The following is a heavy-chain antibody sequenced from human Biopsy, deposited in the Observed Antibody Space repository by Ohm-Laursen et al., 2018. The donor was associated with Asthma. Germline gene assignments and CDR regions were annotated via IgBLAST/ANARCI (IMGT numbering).Heavy chain of an antibody. CDR2: ISWNSGSI. D-gene: IGHD1-26*01. CDR3: AKGEWELLEANFDY. V-gene: IGHV3-9*01. Sequence: LSLTWAVSGGSISSGGYSWSWIRQPPGKGLEWVSGISWNSGSIGYADSVKGRFTISRDNAKNSLYLQMNSLRAEDTALYYCAKGEWELLEANFDYWGQGALVTVSS. CDR1: GGSISSGGYS. J-gene: IGHJ4*02.